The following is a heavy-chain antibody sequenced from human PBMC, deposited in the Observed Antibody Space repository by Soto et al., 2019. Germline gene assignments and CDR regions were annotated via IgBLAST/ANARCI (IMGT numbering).Heavy chain of an antibody. CDR3: ARDTYYDDISDQFSADAFDI. CDR1: GFTSSSYW. CDR2: ISNDGSST. Sequence: EVQLVESGGGLVQPGGSLRLSCAASGFTSSSYWIHWVRQAPGKGLVWVSLISNDGSSTNYADSVKGRFPISRDNAKNTVYLQMNSVSAEDTAVYYCARDTYYDDISDQFSADAFDIWGQGTMVTVSS. D-gene: IGHD3-22*01. V-gene: IGHV3-74*01. J-gene: IGHJ3*02.